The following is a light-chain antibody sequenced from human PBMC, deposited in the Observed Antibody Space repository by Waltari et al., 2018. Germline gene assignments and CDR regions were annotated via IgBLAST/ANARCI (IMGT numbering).Light chain of an antibody. V-gene: IGLV2-14*03. CDR1: SSDVGGYNY. CDR3: SSYTSSSTPV. J-gene: IGLJ3*02. CDR2: DVS. Sequence: QSALTQPASVSGSPGQSITISCTGTSSDVGGYNYVSWYQQHPGKAPKLMIYDVSNRPSGVSNRFSGSKSGNTASLTISGLQAEDEADYSCSSYTSSSTPVFGGGTKLTVL.